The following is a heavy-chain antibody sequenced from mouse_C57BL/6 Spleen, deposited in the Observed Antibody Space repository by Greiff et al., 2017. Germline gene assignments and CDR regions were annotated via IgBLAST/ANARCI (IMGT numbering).Heavy chain of an antibody. CDR1: GFNIKDYY. Sequence: VQLKESGAELVRPGASVKLSCTASGFNIKDYYMHWVKQRPEQGLEWIGRIDPEDGDTEYAPKFQGKATMNADTSSNTAYLQLSSLTSEDTAVYYCTTGDYDDVDYWGQGTSVTVSS. J-gene: IGHJ4*01. CDR2: IDPEDGDT. D-gene: IGHD2-4*01. CDR3: TTGDYDDVDY. V-gene: IGHV14-1*01.